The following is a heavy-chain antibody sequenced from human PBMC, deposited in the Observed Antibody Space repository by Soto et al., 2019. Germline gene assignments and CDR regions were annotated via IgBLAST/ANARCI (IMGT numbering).Heavy chain of an antibody. V-gene: IGHV1-18*01. Sequence: ASVKVSCKASGYTFTSYGISWVRQAPGQGLEWMGWISAYNGNTNYAQKLQGRVTMTTDTSTSTAYMELRSLSSDDTAVYFCARAPVYYYGSGLTSEYFQHWGQGTLVTVSS. CDR2: ISAYNGNT. CDR1: GYTFTSYG. CDR3: ARAPVYYYGSGLTSEYFQH. D-gene: IGHD3-10*01. J-gene: IGHJ1*01.